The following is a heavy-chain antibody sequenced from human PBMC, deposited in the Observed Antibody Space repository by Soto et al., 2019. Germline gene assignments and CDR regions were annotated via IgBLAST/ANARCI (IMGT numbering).Heavy chain of an antibody. J-gene: IGHJ3*02. Sequence: TLSLPCTVSGGSISSGGYYWSWIRQHPGKGLEWIGYIYYSGSTYYNPSLKSRVTISVDTSKNQFSLKLSSVTAADTAVYYCAREDWNYNAFDIWGQGTMVTVSS. D-gene: IGHD1-7*01. CDR2: IYYSGST. CDR1: GGSISSGGYY. V-gene: IGHV4-31*03. CDR3: AREDWNYNAFDI.